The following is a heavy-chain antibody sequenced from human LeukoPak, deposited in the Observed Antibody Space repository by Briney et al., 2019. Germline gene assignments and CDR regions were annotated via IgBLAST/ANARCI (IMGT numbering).Heavy chain of an antibody. J-gene: IGHJ4*02. D-gene: IGHD5-24*01. V-gene: IGHV4-4*02. CDR3: ARRGDGYGHFDF. Sequence: ASETLSLTCAVSGGSVSSSNWWSWVRQPPGKGLEWIGAIYHSGTTTYNPSLKSRVTISVDESKNQFSLKLSSVTAADTAVYYCARRGDGYGHFDFWGQGTLVTVSS. CDR2: IYHSGTT. CDR1: GGSVSSSNW.